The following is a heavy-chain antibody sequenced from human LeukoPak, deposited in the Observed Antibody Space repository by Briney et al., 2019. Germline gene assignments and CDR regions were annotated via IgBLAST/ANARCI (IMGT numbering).Heavy chain of an antibody. CDR3: AARSGISPYYIDY. J-gene: IGHJ4*02. Sequence: PGGSLRLSCAASGFTFSSYSMNWVRQAPGKGLEWVSYISSSSSTIYYADSVKGRFTISRDNSRNTLYLQMNSLRAEDTALYYCAARSGISPYYIDYWGQGTLVTVSS. D-gene: IGHD1-26*01. CDR1: GFTFSSYS. CDR2: ISSSSSTI. V-gene: IGHV3-48*01.